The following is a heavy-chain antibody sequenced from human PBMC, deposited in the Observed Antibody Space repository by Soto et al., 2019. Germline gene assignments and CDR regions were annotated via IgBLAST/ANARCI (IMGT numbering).Heavy chain of an antibody. V-gene: IGHV3-23*01. CDR2: ISGSGSNT. J-gene: IGHJ3*02. CDR1: GFTFSNYA. CDR3: AKLLSYGFVGAFDI. Sequence: SLRLSCAASGFTFSNYAMSWVRQAPGKRLEWVSVISGSGSNTYYADSVKGRFTISRDNSKNTLYLQMNSLRAEDTAVYYCAKLLSYGFVGAFDIWGQGTMVTVSS. D-gene: IGHD2-8*01.